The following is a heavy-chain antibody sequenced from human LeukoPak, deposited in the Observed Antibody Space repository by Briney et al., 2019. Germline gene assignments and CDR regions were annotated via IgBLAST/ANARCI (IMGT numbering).Heavy chain of an antibody. CDR3: ARGVRYYYDNSGSYGMDV. CDR2: INHSGST. D-gene: IGHD3-22*01. CDR1: GGSISGGGYY. V-gene: IGHV4-34*01. J-gene: IGHJ6*02. Sequence: SETLSLTCTVSGGSISGGGYYWSWIRQPPGKGLEWIGEINHSGSTNYNPSLKSRVTISVDTSKNQFSLKLTSVTAADTAVYYCARGVRYYYDNSGSYGMDVWGQGTTVTVSS.